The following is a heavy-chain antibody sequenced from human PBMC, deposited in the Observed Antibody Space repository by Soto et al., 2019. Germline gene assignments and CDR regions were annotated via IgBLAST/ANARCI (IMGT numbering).Heavy chain of an antibody. Sequence: EVQLVESGGGLVKPGGSLRLSCAASGFTFSSYSMNWVRQAPGKGLECVSSISSTYIYYADSIKGRFTSSRDNAKNLLYLQMNSLRAEDTAVYYCARDSSGPPDYWGQGTLVTVSS. J-gene: IGHJ4*02. CDR3: ARDSSGPPDY. V-gene: IGHV3-21*01. CDR1: GFTFSSYS. CDR2: ISSTYI. D-gene: IGHD6-19*01.